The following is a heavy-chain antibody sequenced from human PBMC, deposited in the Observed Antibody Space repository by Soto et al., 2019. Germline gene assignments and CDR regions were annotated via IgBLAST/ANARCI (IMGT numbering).Heavy chain of an antibody. J-gene: IGHJ3*02. Sequence: QVQLQASGPGLVKPSGTLSLTCAVSGGSIASSHWWRWVRQSPGKGLAWIGAGYHSGSTHYNPSLKSRVTTSVVKSTNHFSLSLKYVTAAGTALYYRARSQEIEYTYGSRATVYTWGQARVLNASS. D-gene: IGHD3-10*01. CDR1: GGSIASSHW. V-gene: IGHV4-4*02. CDR3: ARSQEIEYTYGSRATVYT. CDR2: GYHSGST.